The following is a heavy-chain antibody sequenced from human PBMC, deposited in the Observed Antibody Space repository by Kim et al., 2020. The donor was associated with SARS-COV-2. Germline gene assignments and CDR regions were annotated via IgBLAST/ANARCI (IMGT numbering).Heavy chain of an antibody. CDR2: IKSKTDGGTT. CDR3: TTDLRWALTMVRGVIMPGMDV. J-gene: IGHJ6*02. V-gene: IGHV3-15*01. D-gene: IGHD3-10*01. CDR1: GFTFSNAW. Sequence: GGSLRLSCAASGFTFSNAWMSWVRQAPGKGLEWVGRIKSKTDGGTTDYAAPMKGRFTISRDDSKNTLYLQMNSLKTEDTAVYYCTTDLRWALTMVRGVIMPGMDVWGQGTTVTVSS.